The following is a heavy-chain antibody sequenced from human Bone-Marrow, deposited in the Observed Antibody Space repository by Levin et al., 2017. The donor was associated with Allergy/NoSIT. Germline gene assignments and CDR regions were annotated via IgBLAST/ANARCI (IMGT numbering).Heavy chain of an antibody. D-gene: IGHD3-9*01. CDR2: INHSGST. CDR1: GGSFSGYY. V-gene: IGHV4-34*01. CDR3: ARVRKGYYDILTGYSPWSNYYYYMDV. Sequence: SETLSLTCAVYGGSFSGYYWSWIRQPPGKGLEWIGEINHSGSTNYNPSLKSRVTISVDTSKNQFSLKLSSVTAADTAVYYCARVRKGYYDILTGYSPWSNYYYYMDVWGKGTAVTVSS. J-gene: IGHJ6*03.